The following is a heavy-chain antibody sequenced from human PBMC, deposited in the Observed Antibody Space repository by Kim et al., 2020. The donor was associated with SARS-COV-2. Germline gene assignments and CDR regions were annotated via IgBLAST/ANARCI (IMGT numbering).Heavy chain of an antibody. D-gene: IGHD7-27*01. J-gene: IGHJ4*01. CDR2: LSGRVGST. Sequence: GGSLRLSCEASGLTVSSYAMSWVRKDPGKGLEWVSALSGRVGSTYCADSVKGRVTISRDNSKNTRYLQMHSLRAEDTTVYYCAKGGLTGGFDY. V-gene: IGHV3-23*01. CDR3: AKGGLTGGFDY. CDR1: GLTVSSYA.